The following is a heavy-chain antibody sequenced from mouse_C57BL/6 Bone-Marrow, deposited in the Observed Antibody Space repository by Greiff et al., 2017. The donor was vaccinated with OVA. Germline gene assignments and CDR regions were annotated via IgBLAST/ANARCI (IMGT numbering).Heavy chain of an antibody. D-gene: IGHD2-3*01. CDR1: GYTFTSYW. V-gene: IGHV1-52*01. CDR2: IDPSDSET. CDR3: ARFGGDGHYGFAY. J-gene: IGHJ3*01. Sequence: VQLQQPGAELVRPGSSVKLSCKASGYTFTSYWMHWVKQRPIQGLEWIGNIDPSDSETHYNQKFKDKATLTVDKSSSTAYMLLSSLTSEDSAVYYCARFGGDGHYGFAYWGQGTLVTVSA.